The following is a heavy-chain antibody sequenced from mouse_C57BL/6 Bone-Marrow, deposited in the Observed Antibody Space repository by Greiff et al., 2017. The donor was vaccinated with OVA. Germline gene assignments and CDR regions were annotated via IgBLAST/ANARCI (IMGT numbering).Heavy chain of an antibody. J-gene: IGHJ4*01. V-gene: IGHV1-55*01. D-gene: IGHD1-1*01. CDR1: GYTFTSYW. CDR3: ARDHYGSSVYAMDD. Sequence: QVQLQQPGAELVKPGASVKLSCKASGYTFTSYWMTWVKQRPGQGLEWIGDIYPGSGSTNYNEKFKSKATLTVDTSSSTAYMQLSSLTSEDSAVYASARDHYGSSVYAMDDWGQGTTVTVSS. CDR2: IYPGSGST.